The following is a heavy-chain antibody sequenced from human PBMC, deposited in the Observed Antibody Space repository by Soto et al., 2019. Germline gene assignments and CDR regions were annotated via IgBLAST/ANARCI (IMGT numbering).Heavy chain of an antibody. J-gene: IGHJ4*02. D-gene: IGHD3-10*01. V-gene: IGHV4-39*01. CDR3: ARRGFGCFDY. Sequence: SETLSLTCTVSGGSISSSSYYWGWIRQPPGKGLEWIGRYYYSGSTYYSPSLKSRVTFSVDTSKNLFSLKLTSVTAADTAVYDCARRGFGCFDYWGQGTLVTVSS. CDR2: YYYSGST. CDR1: GGSISSSSYY.